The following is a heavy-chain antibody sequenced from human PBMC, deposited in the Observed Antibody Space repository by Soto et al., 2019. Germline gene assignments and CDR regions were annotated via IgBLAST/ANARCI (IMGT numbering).Heavy chain of an antibody. CDR1: GFSVSRYA. J-gene: IGHJ4*02. CDR2: MTGSGGDI. Sequence: PGGSLRLSCAASGFSVSRYAMMWVRQPPGKGQEWVAGMTGSGGDIRYADPVKGRFTISKDNSKNTLYLQMNSLRAEDTAIYYCAKDAVYGDGLWLAGNWGQGTLVTAPQ. CDR3: AKDAVYGDGLWLAGN. D-gene: IGHD2-21*02. V-gene: IGHV3-23*01.